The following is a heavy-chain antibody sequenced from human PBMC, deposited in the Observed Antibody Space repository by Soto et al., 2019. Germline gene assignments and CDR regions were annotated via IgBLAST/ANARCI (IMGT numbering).Heavy chain of an antibody. CDR1: GCTFSSYA. V-gene: IGHV3-23*01. D-gene: IGHD5-12*01. CDR3: AKGVRGVATIRLWYFDY. Sequence: GESLRHSYTASGCTFSSYAMSWVRQAPGKGLEWVSAISGSGGSTYYADSVKGRFTISRDNSKNTLYLQMNSLRAEDTAVYYCAKGVRGVATIRLWYFDYWGQGTLVTVSS. J-gene: IGHJ4*02. CDR2: ISGSGGST.